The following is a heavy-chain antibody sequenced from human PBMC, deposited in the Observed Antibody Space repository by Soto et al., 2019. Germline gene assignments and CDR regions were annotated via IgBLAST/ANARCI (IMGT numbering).Heavy chain of an antibody. V-gene: IGHV4-59*01. CDR1: GGSISSYD. D-gene: IGHD2-2*02. Sequence: SETLSLTCTVSGGSISSYDWSWIRQPPGKGLEWIGYIYYSGSTNYNPSLKSRVTISVDTSKNQFSLKLSSVTAADTAVYYCARRYCSSTSCYNVNWFDPWGQGTLVTVSS. J-gene: IGHJ5*02. CDR2: IYYSGST. CDR3: ARRYCSSTSCYNVNWFDP.